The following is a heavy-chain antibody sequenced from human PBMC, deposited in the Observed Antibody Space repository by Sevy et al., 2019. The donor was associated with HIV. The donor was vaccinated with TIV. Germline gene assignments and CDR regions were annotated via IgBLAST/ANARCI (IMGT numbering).Heavy chain of an antibody. CDR1: GFTFSDYY. V-gene: IGHV3-11*06. D-gene: IGHD3-22*01. CDR2: ISSSSSYT. J-gene: IGHJ3*02. CDR3: AREGSITMIGPGSEDAFDI. Sequence: GGSLRRSCAASGFTFSDYYMSWIRQAPGKGLEWVSYISSSSSYTNYGDSVKGRFPISRDNAENSLYLQMNSLRAEDTAVYYGAREGSITMIGPGSEDAFDIWGQGTMVTVSS.